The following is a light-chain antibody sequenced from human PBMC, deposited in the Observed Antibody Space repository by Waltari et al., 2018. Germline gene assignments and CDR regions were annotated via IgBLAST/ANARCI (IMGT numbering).Light chain of an antibody. CDR1: SSDVGGYNY. Sequence: QSALTQPASVSGSPGQSIAISCTGTSSDVGGYNYVSWYQQHPGKAPKVMIYEVSSRPSGVSNRFSGSKSGNTAFLTISDLQAEDEADYYCSSYTGSRSVVFGGGTKVTVL. V-gene: IGLV2-14*03. CDR2: EVS. CDR3: SSYTGSRSVV. J-gene: IGLJ2*01.